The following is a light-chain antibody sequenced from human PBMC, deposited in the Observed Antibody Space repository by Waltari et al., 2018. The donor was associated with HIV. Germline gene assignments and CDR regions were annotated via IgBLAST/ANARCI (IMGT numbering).Light chain of an antibody. CDR2: AVT. CDR3: CSYAGTGTYV. CDR1: SSAVASYNI. Sequence: QSALTQPASVSGSPGQSITISCTATSSAVASYNIVSWYQQHPGTAPKVMIYAVTKLPAGVSNRFSGSKSDNTASLTISGLQAEDEADYYCCSYAGTGTYVFGTGTKVTVL. V-gene: IGLV2-23*02. J-gene: IGLJ1*01.